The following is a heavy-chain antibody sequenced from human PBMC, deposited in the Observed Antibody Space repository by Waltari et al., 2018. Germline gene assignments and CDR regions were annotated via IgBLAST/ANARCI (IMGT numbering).Heavy chain of an antibody. Sequence: EVQLVESGGGLVKPGGSLRLSCAASGFTFSCYNMNWVRQAPGKGLEWVSSISSTGTYTHYADSVKGRFTISRDNAKNSLYLQMNSLRDEDTAVYYCATGGWGFYLDHWGLGTLVSFSS. V-gene: IGHV3-21*01. CDR2: ISSTGTYT. CDR1: GFTFSCYN. CDR3: ATGGWGFYLDH. D-gene: IGHD7-27*01. J-gene: IGHJ4*02.